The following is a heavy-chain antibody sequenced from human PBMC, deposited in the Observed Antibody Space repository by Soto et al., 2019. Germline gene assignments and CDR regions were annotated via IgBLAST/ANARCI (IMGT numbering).Heavy chain of an antibody. Sequence: SVKVSCKASGGTFSSYAISWVRQAPGQGLEWMGGIIPIFGTANYAQKFQGRVTITADESTSTAYMELSSLRSEDTAVYYCARDLDYYDSSGYHGLAGVNWFDPWGQGTLVPVSS. D-gene: IGHD3-22*01. V-gene: IGHV1-69*13. CDR1: GGTFSSYA. J-gene: IGHJ5*02. CDR3: ARDLDYYDSSGYHGLAGVNWFDP. CDR2: IIPIFGTA.